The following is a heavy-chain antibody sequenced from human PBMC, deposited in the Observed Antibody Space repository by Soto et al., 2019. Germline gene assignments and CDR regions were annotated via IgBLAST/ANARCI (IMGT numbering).Heavy chain of an antibody. Sequence: SETLSLTCTVSGGSISSYYWSWIRQPPGKGLEWIGYIYYSGSTNYNPSIKSRVTISVDTSKNQFSLKLSSVTAADTAVYYCARDRTYYFDYWGQGTLVTVSS. CDR1: GGSISSYY. CDR2: IYYSGST. J-gene: IGHJ4*02. CDR3: ARDRTYYFDY. V-gene: IGHV4-59*01. D-gene: IGHD3-16*01.